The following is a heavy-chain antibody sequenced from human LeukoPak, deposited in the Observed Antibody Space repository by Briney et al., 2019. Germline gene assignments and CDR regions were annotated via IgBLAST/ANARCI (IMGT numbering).Heavy chain of an antibody. V-gene: IGHV3-23*01. J-gene: IGHJ4*02. D-gene: IGHD6-19*01. CDR2: ISGSGGST. Sequence: GGSLRLSCAASGFTFSSYAMSWVRQAPGKGLEWVSAISGSGGSTYYADSVKGRFTISRDNSKNTLYLQMNSLRGEDTAVYYCARGLGSGWQDYWGQGTLVTVSS. CDR3: ARGLGSGWQDY. CDR1: GFTFSSYA.